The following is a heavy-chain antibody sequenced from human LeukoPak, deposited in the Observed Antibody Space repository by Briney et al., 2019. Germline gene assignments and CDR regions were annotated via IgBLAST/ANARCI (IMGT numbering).Heavy chain of an antibody. Sequence: SGGSLRLSCAASGFTFNDYAMSWVRQAPGEGLEWVSSLSGGGHNTYYADSVRGRFTISRDNSKNTLFLQIDSLRADDTALYYCAKDGGGWYTSGWYYFDYWGQGILVTVSS. CDR3: AKDGGGWYTSGWYYFDY. CDR2: LSGGGHNT. D-gene: IGHD6-19*01. J-gene: IGHJ4*02. CDR1: GFTFNDYA. V-gene: IGHV3-23*01.